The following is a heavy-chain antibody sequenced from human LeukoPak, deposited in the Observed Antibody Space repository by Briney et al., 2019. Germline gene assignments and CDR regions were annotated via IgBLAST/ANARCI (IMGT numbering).Heavy chain of an antibody. D-gene: IGHD5-24*01. CDR1: GSIFKKYW. V-gene: IGHV3-7*01. CDR2: IKEDGSET. CDR3: ARETPRRGETRDGYR. J-gene: IGHJ4*02. Sequence: GGSLRLSCAASGSIFKKYWMNWVRQVPGKGLECLANIKEDGSETYYADSVKGRFTISRDNTKNLLFLQINSLRVEDTAVYYCARETPRRGETRDGYRWGQGTVVTVSS.